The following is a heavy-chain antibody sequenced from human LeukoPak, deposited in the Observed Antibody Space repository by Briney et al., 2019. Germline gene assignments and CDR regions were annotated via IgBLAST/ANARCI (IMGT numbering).Heavy chain of an antibody. CDR3: TRARASYYFDY. CDR1: GFTFTYAW. CDR2: IRSKAYGGTT. Sequence: GGSLRLSCAASGFTFTYAWMSWVRQAPGKGLEWVGFIRSKAYGGTTEYAASVKGRFTISRDDSRSIAYLQMSSLKTEDTAVYYCTRARASYYFDYWGQGTLVTVSS. V-gene: IGHV3-49*04. D-gene: IGHD3-10*01. J-gene: IGHJ4*02.